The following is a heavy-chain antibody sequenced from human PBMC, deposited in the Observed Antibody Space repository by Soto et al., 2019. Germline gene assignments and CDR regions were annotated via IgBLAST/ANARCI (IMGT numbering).Heavy chain of an antibody. Sequence: SVKVSCKASGGTFSSYTISWVRQAPGQGLEWMGRIIPILGIANYAQKFQGRVTITADKSTSTAYMELSSLRSEDTAVYYCARLPQWYYYYMDVWGKGTTVTVSS. J-gene: IGHJ6*03. CDR1: GGTFSSYT. CDR3: ARLPQWYYYYMDV. V-gene: IGHV1-69*02. CDR2: IIPILGIA. D-gene: IGHD2-8*01.